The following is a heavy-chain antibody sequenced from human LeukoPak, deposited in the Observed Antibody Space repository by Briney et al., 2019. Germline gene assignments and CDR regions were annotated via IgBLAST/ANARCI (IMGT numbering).Heavy chain of an antibody. D-gene: IGHD6-13*01. V-gene: IGHV3-23*01. CDR3: AKQSAGSAAWYSLHYDF. CDR2: VDGGGGGT. J-gene: IGHJ4*02. Sequence: AGGSLRLSCAASGFTLSSYAMNWVRQAPGRGLEWASSVDGGGGGTYYADSVKGRFTISRDNSKDTLYLQMNGLRAEDTAVYFCAKQSAGSAAWYSLHYDFWGQGTLVTVSS. CDR1: GFTLSSYA.